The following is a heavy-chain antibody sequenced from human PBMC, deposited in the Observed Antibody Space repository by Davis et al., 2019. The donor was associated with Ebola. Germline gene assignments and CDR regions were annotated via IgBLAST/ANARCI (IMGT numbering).Heavy chain of an antibody. CDR1: GFTFSTYA. V-gene: IGHV3-23*01. J-gene: IGHJ4*02. CDR3: AREGGCTGGVCYYVDY. D-gene: IGHD2-8*02. Sequence: GGSLRLSCAASGFTFSTYAMSWVRQAPGKGLEWVSAISGSGGTTYYADSVKGRFTISRDNSKNTLYLQMNSLRAEDTAVYYCAREGGCTGGVCYYVDYWGQGTLVTVSS. CDR2: ISGSGGTT.